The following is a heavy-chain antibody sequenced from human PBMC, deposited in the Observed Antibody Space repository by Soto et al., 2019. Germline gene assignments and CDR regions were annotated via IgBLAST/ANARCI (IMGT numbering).Heavy chain of an antibody. D-gene: IGHD3-10*01. Sequence: ETLSLTCAVYGGSFSGYYWSWIRQPPGKGLEWIGEINHSGSTNYNPSLKSRVTISVDTSKNQFSLKLSSVTAADTAVYYCARPRRSLYGSGHNWFDPWGQGTLVTVSS. CDR1: GGSFSGYY. V-gene: IGHV4-34*01. J-gene: IGHJ5*02. CDR3: ARPRRSLYGSGHNWFDP. CDR2: INHSGST.